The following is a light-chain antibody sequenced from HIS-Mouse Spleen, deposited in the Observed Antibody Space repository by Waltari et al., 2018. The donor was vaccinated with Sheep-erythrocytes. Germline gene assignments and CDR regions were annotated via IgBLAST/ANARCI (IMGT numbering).Light chain of an antibody. CDR2: AAS. Sequence: DIQMTQSPSSVSASVGDRFTITWRASQGIISWLTWDQKKPGKAPKLLIYAASRLQSGVPSRFRGRGYGTDFTLTISRVQTEDFAIYYGQQDNSVPETSDEGTTVELK. CDR1: QGIISW. J-gene: IGKJ1*01. CDR3: QQDNSVPET. V-gene: IGKV1-12*01.